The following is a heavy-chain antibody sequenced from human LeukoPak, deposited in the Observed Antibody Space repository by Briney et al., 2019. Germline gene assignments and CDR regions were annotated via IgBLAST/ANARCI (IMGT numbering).Heavy chain of an antibody. Sequence: PGGSLRLSCAASGFTFSSYSLNWVRQAPGKGLEWVSSISSSSDYIYYADSVKGRFTISRDNARNTVYLHMNSLGAEDTAVFYCARADQGPLDYWGQGTLVTVSS. CDR1: GFTFSSYS. D-gene: IGHD2-2*01. CDR3: ARADQGPLDY. CDR2: ISSSSDYI. V-gene: IGHV3-21*01. J-gene: IGHJ4*02.